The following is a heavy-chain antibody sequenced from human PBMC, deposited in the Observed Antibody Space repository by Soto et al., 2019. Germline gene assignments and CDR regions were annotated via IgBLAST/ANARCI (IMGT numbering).Heavy chain of an antibody. CDR1: GFTFSNAW. CDR3: TPGPPNCGSTSCYEIQLWLGYMYYYYYGMDV. CDR2: IKSKTDGGTT. Sequence: GGSLRLSCAASGFTFSNAWMNWVRQAPGKGLEWVGRIKSKTDGGTTDYAAPVKGRFTISRQDSKKTLYLQMNSLKTEEPARQYCTPGPPNCGSTSCYEIQLWLGYMYYYYYGMDVWGQGTTVTVSS. D-gene: IGHD2-2*01. V-gene: IGHV3-15*07. J-gene: IGHJ6*02.